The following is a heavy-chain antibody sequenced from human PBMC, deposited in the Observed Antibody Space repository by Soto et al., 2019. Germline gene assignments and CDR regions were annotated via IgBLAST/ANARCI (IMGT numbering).Heavy chain of an antibody. Sequence: GESLKISCNGSGYSFTSYWIGWVRQMPGKGLEWMGIIYPGDSDTTYSPSFRGQVTISADKSISTAYLQWSSLKASDTAMYYCARPYDSGILDDFDIWGQGTMVNVSS. D-gene: IGHD3-10*01. CDR2: IYPGDSDT. CDR1: GYSFTSYW. J-gene: IGHJ3*02. CDR3: ARPYDSGILDDFDI. V-gene: IGHV5-51*01.